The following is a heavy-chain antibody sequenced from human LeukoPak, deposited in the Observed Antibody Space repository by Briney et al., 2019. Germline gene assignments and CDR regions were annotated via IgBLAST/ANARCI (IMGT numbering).Heavy chain of an antibody. D-gene: IGHD3-22*01. J-gene: IGHJ6*03. CDR1: GGSISSYY. CDR3: ARTTYYYDSSGLAPTPDCYYYMDV. V-gene: IGHV4-4*09. Sequence: SETLSLTCTVSGGSISSYYWSWIRQPPGKGLEWIGYIYTSGSTNYNPSLKSRVTISVDTSKNQFSLKLSSVTAADTAVYYCARTTYYYDSSGLAPTPDCYYYMDVWGKGTTVTVSS. CDR2: IYTSGST.